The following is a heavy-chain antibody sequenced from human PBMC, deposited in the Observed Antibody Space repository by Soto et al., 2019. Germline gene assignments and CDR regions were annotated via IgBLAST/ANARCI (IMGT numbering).Heavy chain of an antibody. J-gene: IGHJ5*02. CDR3: ASSYYDILTGPGWFDP. CDR1: GGSINRGDYY. D-gene: IGHD3-9*01. V-gene: IGHV4-30-4*01. CDR2: IYYSGST. Sequence: SETLSLTCTVSGGSINRGDYYWSWIRQPPGKGLEWIGYIYYSGSTYYNPSLKSRVTISVDTSKNQFSLKLSSVTAADTAVYYCASSYYDILTGPGWFDPWGQGTLVTVSS.